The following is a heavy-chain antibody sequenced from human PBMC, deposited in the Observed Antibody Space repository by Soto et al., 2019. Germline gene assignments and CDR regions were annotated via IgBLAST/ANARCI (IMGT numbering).Heavy chain of an antibody. D-gene: IGHD3-22*01. CDR1: GYTLTSYG. J-gene: IGHJ6*02. Sequence: QAQLVQSGAEVKKPGASVKVSCKASGYTLTSYGINWVRQAPGQGLEWLGWISAYDGNTKYAQSVQGRVSMTTDTSTKTAYMELRILRSDDTAMYYCARGGYYDSSGSRNYYYYGMNVWGQGTTVSVSS. CDR3: ARGGYYDSSGSRNYYYYGMNV. CDR2: ISAYDGNT. V-gene: IGHV1-18*04.